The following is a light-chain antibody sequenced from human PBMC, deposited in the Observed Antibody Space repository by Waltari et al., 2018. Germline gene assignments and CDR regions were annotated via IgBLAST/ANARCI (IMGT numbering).Light chain of an antibody. Sequence: QSALTQPRSVSGSPGPSVTISCTGTSRDVGDYNYVSWYQQRPGKAPKLMIYDVSERPSGVPHRFSGSKSGNTASLTISGLQAEDEGDYYCCSFSGSYTVVFGGGTKLTVL. J-gene: IGLJ3*02. CDR3: CSFSGSYTVV. CDR2: DVS. CDR1: SRDVGDYNY. V-gene: IGLV2-11*01.